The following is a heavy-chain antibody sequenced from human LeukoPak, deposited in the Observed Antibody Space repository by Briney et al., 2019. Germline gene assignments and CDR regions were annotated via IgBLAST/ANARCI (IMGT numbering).Heavy chain of an antibody. Sequence: GGSLRLSCAASGFTFSSYAMSWVRQAPGKGLEWVSAISGSGGSTYYADSVKGRFTISRDNSKNTLYLQMNSLRAEDTAVYYCAKDPGEYSGCDLLGGYDYWGQGTLVTVSS. CDR3: AKDPGEYSGCDLLGGYDY. CDR1: GFTFSSYA. CDR2: ISGSGGST. D-gene: IGHD5-12*01. J-gene: IGHJ4*02. V-gene: IGHV3-23*01.